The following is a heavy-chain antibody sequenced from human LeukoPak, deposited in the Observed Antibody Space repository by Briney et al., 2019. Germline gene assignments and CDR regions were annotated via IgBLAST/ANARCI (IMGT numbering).Heavy chain of an antibody. D-gene: IGHD3-3*01. CDR1: GYTFTSYD. CDR3: ARGESGLGGFLEWSYHYYYYGMDV. CDR2: MNPNSGNT. V-gene: IGHV1-8*01. Sequence: ASVKVSCKASGYTFTSYDINWVRQATGQGLEWMGWMNPNSGNTGYAQKFQGRVTMTRNTSISTAYMELSSLRSEDTAVYYCARGESGLGGFLEWSYHYYYYGMDVWGQGTTVTVSS. J-gene: IGHJ6*02.